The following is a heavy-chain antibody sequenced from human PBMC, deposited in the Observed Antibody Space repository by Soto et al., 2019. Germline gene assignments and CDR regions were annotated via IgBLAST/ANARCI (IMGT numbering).Heavy chain of an antibody. D-gene: IGHD1-26*01. CDR3: ARGVSVTLAVQGGAPDKNYFDS. Sequence: SETLSLTCAVSGASFSGFYWSWIRQSPGKGLEWIGEIDHSGITNHNTALKSRATMSVDTSKNQFSPKLRSVTAADTAVYYCARGVSVTLAVQGGAPDKNYFDSWSQGTLVTVSS. CDR1: GASFSGFY. V-gene: IGHV4-34*04. J-gene: IGHJ4*02. CDR2: IDHSGIT.